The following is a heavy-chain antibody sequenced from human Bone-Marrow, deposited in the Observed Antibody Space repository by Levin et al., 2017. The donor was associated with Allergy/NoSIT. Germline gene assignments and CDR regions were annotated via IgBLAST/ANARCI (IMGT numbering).Heavy chain of an antibody. CDR2: INPKSGGT. J-gene: IGHJ4*02. CDR3: ARFVDLGAELN. V-gene: IGHV1-2*02. CDR1: GYTFTGYY. Sequence: ASVKVSCKASGYTFTGYYIHWVRQAPGQGLEWMGWINPKSGGTNYAQKFQGRVTMTRDTSISTAYMELSRLRSDDTAVYYCARFVDLGAELNWGQGTLVTVSS. D-gene: IGHD3-16*01.